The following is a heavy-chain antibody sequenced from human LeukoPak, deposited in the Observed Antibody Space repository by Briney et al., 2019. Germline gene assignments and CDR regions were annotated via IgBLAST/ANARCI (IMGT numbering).Heavy chain of an antibody. V-gene: IGHV1-58*01. D-gene: IGHD6-6*01. CDR2: IVVGSGNT. CDR1: GFTFTSSA. J-gene: IGHJ4*02. CDR3: ARGRERGSSSSFTDY. Sequence: SVKVSCKASGFTFTSSAVQWVRQARGQRLEWIGWIVVGSGNTNYAQKFQERVTITRDMSTSTAYMELSSLRFEDTAVYYCARGRERGSSSSFTDYWGQGTLVIVSS.